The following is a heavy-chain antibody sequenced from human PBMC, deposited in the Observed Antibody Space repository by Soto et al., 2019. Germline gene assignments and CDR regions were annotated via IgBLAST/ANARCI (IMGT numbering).Heavy chain of an antibody. D-gene: IGHD2-2*01. V-gene: IGHV3-21*01. CDR2: ISDSSSYI. CDR3: ARDGAYCSGTGCRDYYHYMDV. CDR1: GFSISDYS. Sequence: EVQLVESGGGLVKPGGSLRLSCAASGFSISDYSMNRVRQAPGKGLEWVSSISDSSSYIYYADSLKGRVTVSRDNAEKSLYLQMNSLRAEDTAVYYCARDGAYCSGTGCRDYYHYMDVWGKGTTVTVSS. J-gene: IGHJ6*03.